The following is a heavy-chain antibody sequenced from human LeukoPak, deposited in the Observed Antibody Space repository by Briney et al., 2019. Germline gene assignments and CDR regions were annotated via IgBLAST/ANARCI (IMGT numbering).Heavy chain of an antibody. CDR1: GGTFSSYA. D-gene: IGHD4-17*01. J-gene: IGHJ5*02. CDR3: ARDPVTTRFDP. CDR2: IIPIFGIA. V-gene: IGHV1-69*04. Sequence: GASVKVSCKASGGTFSSYAISWVRQAPAQGLGWMGRIIPIFGIANYAQKFQGRVTITADKSTSTAYMELSSLRSEDTAVYYCARDPVTTRFDPWGQGTLVTVSS.